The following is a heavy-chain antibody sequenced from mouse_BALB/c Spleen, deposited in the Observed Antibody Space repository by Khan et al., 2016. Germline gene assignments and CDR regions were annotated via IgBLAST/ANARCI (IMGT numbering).Heavy chain of an antibody. V-gene: IGHV14-3*02. CDR1: GFNIKDTY. CDR2: IDSANVNT. CDR3: TREGYYPY. Sequence: VQLQQPGAELVKPGASVKLSCTASGFNIKDTYMHWVKQRPEQGLEWIGRIDSANVNTKYDPKFQGKATITADTSSNTAYLQLSSLTSEDTAVYYCTREGYYPYWGQGTTLTVSS. D-gene: IGHD2-3*01. J-gene: IGHJ2*01.